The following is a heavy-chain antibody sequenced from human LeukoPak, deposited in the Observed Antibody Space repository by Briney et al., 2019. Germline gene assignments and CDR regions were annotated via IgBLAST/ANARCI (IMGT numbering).Heavy chain of an antibody. J-gene: IGHJ4*02. D-gene: IGHD1-26*01. V-gene: IGHV3-15*07. CDR3: TTRLSSTVLLRLDY. CDR1: GFTFSNAW. CDR2: IKSKTDGGTT. Sequence: GGSLRLSCAASGFTFSNAWMNWVRQAPGKGPEWVGRIKSKTDGGTTDYAAPVKGRFTISRDDSKNTLYLQMNSLKTEDTAVYYCTTRLSSTVLLRLDYWGQGTLVTVSS.